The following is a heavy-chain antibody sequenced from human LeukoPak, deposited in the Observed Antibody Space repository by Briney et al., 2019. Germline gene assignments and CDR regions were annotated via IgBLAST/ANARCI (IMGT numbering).Heavy chain of an antibody. J-gene: IGHJ4*02. D-gene: IGHD2-2*01. CDR1: GYSISGGYY. V-gene: IGHV4-38-2*02. CDR3: ARGGVVPAARFDY. Sequence: SETLSLTCTVSGYSISGGYYWGWIRQPPGKGVEWIGNIYHSGSTYYNPSLKSRVTISVDTTKNQFSLKLSSVTAADTAVYYCARGGVVPAARFDYWGQGTLVIVSS. CDR2: IYHSGST.